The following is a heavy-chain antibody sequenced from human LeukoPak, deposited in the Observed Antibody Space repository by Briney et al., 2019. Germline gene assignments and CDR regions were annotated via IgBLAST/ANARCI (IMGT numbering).Heavy chain of an antibody. CDR3: ASIQSSYYYDSSGGFDI. CDR2: IYYSGST. V-gene: IGHV4-31*03. J-gene: IGHJ3*02. Sequence: SEALSLTCTVSGGSISSGGYYLSWIRQHPGKGLEWIVYIYYSGSTYYNPSLKSRVTISVDTSKNQFSLKLSSVTAADTAVYYCASIQSSYYYDSSGGFDIWGQGTMVTVSS. CDR1: GGSISSGGYY. D-gene: IGHD3-22*01.